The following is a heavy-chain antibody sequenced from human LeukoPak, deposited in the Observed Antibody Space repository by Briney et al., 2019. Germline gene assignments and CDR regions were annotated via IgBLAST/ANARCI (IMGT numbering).Heavy chain of an antibody. CDR1: GGSISSYY. J-gene: IGHJ4*02. D-gene: IGHD5-18*01. CDR2: IYYSGST. CDR3: ARVVGTAMGQFDY. Sequence: SETLSLTCTVSGGSISSYYWSWIRQPPGKGLEWIGYIYYSGSTNYNPSLKSRVTISVDTSKNQFSLKLSSVTAADTAVYYCARVVGTAMGQFDYWGQGTLVTVSS. V-gene: IGHV4-59*01.